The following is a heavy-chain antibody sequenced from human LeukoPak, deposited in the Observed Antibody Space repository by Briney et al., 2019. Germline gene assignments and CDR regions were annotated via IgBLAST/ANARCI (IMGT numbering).Heavy chain of an antibody. V-gene: IGHV1-8*01. J-gene: IGHJ4*02. CDR2: MSPTTGNK. Sequence: AAVKVSCKTSGYTFTELDIKGVRQATGKGGEGMGWMSPTTGNKGYAQNFQGRGTNTRDTSMNTPYIQLSSLPSDDTAVYYCGRGVDAVIDFWGQGTLVTVSS. D-gene: IGHD2-8*01. CDR1: GYTFTELD. CDR3: GRGVDAVIDF.